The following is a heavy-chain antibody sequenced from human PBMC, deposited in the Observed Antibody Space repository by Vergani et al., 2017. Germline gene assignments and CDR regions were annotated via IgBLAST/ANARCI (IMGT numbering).Heavy chain of an antibody. CDR3: ARGGGSYADY. Sequence: EVQLVESGGGLVKPGGSLRLSCAASGFTFSSYSLNWVRQAPGKGLEWVSSISSSSSYIYYADSVKGRFTISRDNAKNSLYLQMNSLRAEDTAVYYCARGGGSYADYWGQGTLVTVSS. D-gene: IGHD3-16*01. J-gene: IGHJ4*02. CDR1: GFTFSSYS. CDR2: ISSSSSYI. V-gene: IGHV3-21*01.